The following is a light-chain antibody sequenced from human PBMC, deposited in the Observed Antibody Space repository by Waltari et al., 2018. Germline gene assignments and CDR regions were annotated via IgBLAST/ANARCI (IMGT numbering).Light chain of an antibody. CDR3: QQGNSFPLT. V-gene: IGKV1-12*01. CDR2: ATS. J-gene: IGKJ4*01. Sequence: DIQMTQSPSSVSASVGDSVTITCRASQDIARSLAWYQQRPGKAPKLLIYATSSLQTGVPSRFSGSGSRTDFTLSISSLQPEDVATYYCQQGNSFPLTFGGGTRVEIK. CDR1: QDIARS.